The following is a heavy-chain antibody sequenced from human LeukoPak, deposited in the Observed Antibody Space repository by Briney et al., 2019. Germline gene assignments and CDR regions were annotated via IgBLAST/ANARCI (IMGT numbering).Heavy chain of an antibody. CDR2: ITGSGGST. D-gene: IGHD3-10*01. V-gene: IGHV3-23*01. Sequence: PGGSLRLSCAASGSSFSRHSMSWVRQAPGKGLEWVSGITGSGGSTYYADSLKGRFTISGDNSKNTLYLQMNSLRAEDTVVYYCAKRVFDSGTGGPFEIGGQGTDVTVSA. CDR1: GSSFSRHS. J-gene: IGHJ3*02. CDR3: AKRVFDSGTGGPFEI.